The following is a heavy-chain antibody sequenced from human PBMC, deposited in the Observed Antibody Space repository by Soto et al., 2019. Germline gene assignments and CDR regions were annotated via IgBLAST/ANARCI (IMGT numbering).Heavy chain of an antibody. D-gene: IGHD3-10*01. Sequence: QPGGSLRLSCAASGFAFSSYEMNWVRQSPGKGLEWLSYISSTASTIHYADSVRGRFTISRDNANNSVYLQMHSLTAEDSAVYYCARAAGIMTRGFHGMDVWGQGTTVTVSS. V-gene: IGHV3-48*03. CDR1: GFAFSSYE. CDR2: ISSTASTI. CDR3: ARAAGIMTRGFHGMDV. J-gene: IGHJ6*02.